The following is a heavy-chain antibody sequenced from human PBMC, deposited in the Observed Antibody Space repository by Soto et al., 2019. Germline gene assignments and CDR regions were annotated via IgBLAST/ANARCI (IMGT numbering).Heavy chain of an antibody. V-gene: IGHV1-3*01. CDR2: INAGNGNT. CDR3: ARDGVTGAFDI. Sequence: QVQLVQSGAEVKKPGASVKVSCKASGYTFTSYAMHWVRQAPGQRLEWMGGINAGNGNTKYSQKFQGRVTITRDTSASTAYMELSSLRSEDTAVYYCARDGVTGAFDIWGQGTMVTVSS. D-gene: IGHD5-18*01. J-gene: IGHJ3*02. CDR1: GYTFTSYA.